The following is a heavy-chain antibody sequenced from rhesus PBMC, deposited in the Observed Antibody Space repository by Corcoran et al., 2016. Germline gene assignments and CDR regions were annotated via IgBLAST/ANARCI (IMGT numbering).Heavy chain of an antibody. CDR2: ISGSSGST. J-gene: IGHJ4*01. V-gene: IGHV4-65*01. CDR3: ARSGYSSSIDY. D-gene: IGHD5-24*01. CDR1: GGSVSSSNW. Sequence: QVQLQESGPGLVKPSETLSLTCAVSGGSVSSSNWWSWIRQPPGKGLEWIGYISGSSGSTYYNPSRKSRVTISTDTCKNEFFLKLSSVTAADTAVDYCARSGYSSSIDYWGQGVLVTVSS.